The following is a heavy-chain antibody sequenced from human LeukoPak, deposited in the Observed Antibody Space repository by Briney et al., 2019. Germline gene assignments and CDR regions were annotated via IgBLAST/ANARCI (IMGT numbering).Heavy chain of an antibody. Sequence: SETLSLTCTVSGGSISSYYWSWIRQPPGKGLEWIGYIYYSGSTNYNPSLKSRVTVSVDTSKNQFSLKLSSVTAADTAVYYCARGRGLRLPFRYYYYMDVWGKGTTVTVSS. V-gene: IGHV4-59*01. CDR1: GGSISSYY. D-gene: IGHD5-12*01. J-gene: IGHJ6*03. CDR2: IYYSGST. CDR3: ARGRGLRLPFRYYYYMDV.